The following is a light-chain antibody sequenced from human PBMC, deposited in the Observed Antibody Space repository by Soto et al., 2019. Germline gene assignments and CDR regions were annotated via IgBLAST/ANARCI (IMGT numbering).Light chain of an antibody. CDR2: AAS. J-gene: IGKJ4*01. V-gene: IGKV1-9*01. CDR1: QSISSY. CDR3: QQVYVYPST. Sequence: DIQMTQSPFSLSASVGDRVTITCRASQSISSYLAWYQQKPGKAPNLLIYAASTLQSGVPSRFSGGGSGTDFTLTISSLQPEDFATYYCQQVYVYPSTFGGGTKVDIK.